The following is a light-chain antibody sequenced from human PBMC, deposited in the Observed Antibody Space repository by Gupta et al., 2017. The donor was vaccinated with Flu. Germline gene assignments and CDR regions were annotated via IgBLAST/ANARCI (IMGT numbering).Light chain of an antibody. Sequence: PSLLSASVGDRVTITCRASQGIRSYLAWYQQKPGTAPNLLIYDISTLQTGVSSRFSGSGSGTEFTLTISNLQPEDFATYYCQHLQSYPLTFGGGTXVEIK. J-gene: IGKJ4*01. CDR1: QGIRSY. CDR2: DIS. CDR3: QHLQSYPLT. V-gene: IGKV1-9*01.